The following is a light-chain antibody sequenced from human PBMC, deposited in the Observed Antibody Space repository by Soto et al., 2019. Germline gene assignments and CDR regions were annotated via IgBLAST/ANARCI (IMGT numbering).Light chain of an antibody. V-gene: IGLV1-44*01. Sequence: QAVLTQSPSASATPGQRVTISCSGSTSNIGGNTVSWYQQLPGTAPKLLIYSNHQRPSGVPDRFSGSKSGTSASLAISGLQSEDEANYYCASWDDSLYGVIFGGGTKLTVL. CDR2: SNH. J-gene: IGLJ2*01. CDR1: TSNIGGNT. CDR3: ASWDDSLYGVI.